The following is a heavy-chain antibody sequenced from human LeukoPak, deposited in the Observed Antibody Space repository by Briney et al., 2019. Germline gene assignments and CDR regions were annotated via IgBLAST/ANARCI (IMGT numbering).Heavy chain of an antibody. V-gene: IGHV4-34*01. D-gene: IGHD3-10*01. Sequence: PSETLSLTCAVYGGSFSGYYWSWIRQPPGKGQEWIGEINHSGSTNYNPSLKSRVTISVDTSKNQFSLKLSSVTAADTAVYYCARVTPKLLWFGELAFDYWGQGTLVTVSS. CDR3: ARVTPKLLWFGELAFDY. J-gene: IGHJ4*02. CDR2: INHSGST. CDR1: GGSFSGYY.